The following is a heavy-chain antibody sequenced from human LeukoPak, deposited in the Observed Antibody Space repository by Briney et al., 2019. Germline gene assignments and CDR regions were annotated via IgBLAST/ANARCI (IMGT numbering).Heavy chain of an antibody. CDR2: ISSSSSYI. CDR1: GFTFSSYS. V-gene: IGHV3-21*01. D-gene: IGHD3-16*02. Sequence: GGSLRLSCAASGFTFSSYSMNWVRQAPGKGLEWVSSISSSSSYIYYADSVKGRFTISRDNAKNSLYLQMNSLRAEDTAVYYCASIPYDYVWGSYRYPNDAFDIWGQGTMVTASS. CDR3: ASIPYDYVWGSYRYPNDAFDI. J-gene: IGHJ3*02.